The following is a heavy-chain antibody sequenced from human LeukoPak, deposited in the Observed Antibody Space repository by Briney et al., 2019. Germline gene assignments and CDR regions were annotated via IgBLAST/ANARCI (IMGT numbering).Heavy chain of an antibody. Sequence: QPGGSLRLSCAASGLSFSSYAMNWVRQAPGKGLEWVSYISTSGGSIYYADSVKGRFTISRDNAKNSLYLQMNSPRAEDTAVYYCARGRWELQGNNWFDPWGQGALVTVSS. CDR1: GLSFSSYA. V-gene: IGHV3-48*03. CDR3: ARGRWELQGNNWFDP. D-gene: IGHD1-26*01. J-gene: IGHJ5*02. CDR2: ISTSGGSI.